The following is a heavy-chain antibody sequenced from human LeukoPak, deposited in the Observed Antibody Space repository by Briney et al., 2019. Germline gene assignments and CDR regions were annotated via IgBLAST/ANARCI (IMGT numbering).Heavy chain of an antibody. J-gene: IGHJ4*02. D-gene: IGHD1-1*01. Sequence: GGSLRLSCAASGFTFSSYAMSWVRQAPGKGLEWVSAISGSGGSTYYADSVKGRFTISRDNSKNTLYLQMNSLRAEDTAVYYCAEDRELERRGAQYYFDYWGQGTLVTVSS. CDR1: GFTFSSYA. CDR2: ISGSGGST. CDR3: AEDRELERRGAQYYFDY. V-gene: IGHV3-23*01.